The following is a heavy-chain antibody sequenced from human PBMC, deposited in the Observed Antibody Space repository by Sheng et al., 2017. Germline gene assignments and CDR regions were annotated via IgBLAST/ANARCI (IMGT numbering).Heavy chain of an antibody. Sequence: QVQLQQWGAGLLKPSETLSLTCAVYGGSFSGYYWSWIRQPPGKGLEWIGEINHSGSTNYNPSLKSRVTISVDTSKNQFSLKLSSVTAADTAVYYCARRRRITYFDYWGQGTLVTVSS. CDR1: GGSFSGYY. D-gene: IGHD1-20*01. V-gene: IGHV4-34*01. J-gene: IGHJ4*02. CDR2: INHSGST. CDR3: ARRRRITYFDY.